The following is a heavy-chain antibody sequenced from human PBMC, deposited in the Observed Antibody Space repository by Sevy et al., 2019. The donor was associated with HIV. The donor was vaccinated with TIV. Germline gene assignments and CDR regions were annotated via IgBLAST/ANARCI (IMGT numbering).Heavy chain of an antibody. CDR1: GFTFDAFN. J-gene: IGHJ6*04. D-gene: IGHD5-18*01. Sequence: GGSLRLSCAASGFTFDAFNMAWVRQAPGKGLEWVSFISSSSTHIYYADSVTGRFTVSRENTKKSLHLQMTRLRAEDTVVYFCARLLEDTGYKYSRGKYLQCYNMDVWGKGTTVTVSS. CDR2: ISSSSTHI. V-gene: IGHV3-21*01. CDR3: ARLLEDTGYKYSRGKYLQCYNMDV.